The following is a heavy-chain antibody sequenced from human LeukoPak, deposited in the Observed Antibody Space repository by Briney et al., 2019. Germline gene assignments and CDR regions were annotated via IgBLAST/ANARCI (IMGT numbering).Heavy chain of an antibody. V-gene: IGHV3-23*01. CDR3: AKRGVVIRVILVGFHKEAYYFDS. CDR2: LSGRGGGT. J-gene: IGHJ4*02. CDR1: GITLSNYG. D-gene: IGHD3-10*01. Sequence: PGGSLRLSCAVSGITLSNYGMSWVRQAPGKGLEWVEGLSGRGGGTNYADSVKGRFTISRDNAKNTLYLQMNSLRAEDTAVYFCAKRGVVIRVILVGFHKEAYYFDSWGQGALVTVSS.